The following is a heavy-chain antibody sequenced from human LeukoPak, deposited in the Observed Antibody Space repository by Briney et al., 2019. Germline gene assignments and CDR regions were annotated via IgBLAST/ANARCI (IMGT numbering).Heavy chain of an antibody. Sequence: GGSLRLSCAASGFTFSSYSMNWVRQAPGKGLEWVSTITSDFSTYFAGPVMGRFSISRDNSRNTLYLQMSSLRAEDTATYFCATKTTFDYWGQGTLVTVSS. J-gene: IGHJ4*02. CDR1: GFTFSSYS. V-gene: IGHV3-21*04. CDR3: ATKTTFDY. D-gene: IGHD1-1*01. CDR2: ITSDFST.